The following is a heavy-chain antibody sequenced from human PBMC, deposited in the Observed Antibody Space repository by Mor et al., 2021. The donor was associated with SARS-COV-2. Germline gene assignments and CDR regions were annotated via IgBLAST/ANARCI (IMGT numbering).Heavy chain of an antibody. Sequence: GKGLEWVGRIRLRSDGGTADYAAPVKGRFSISRDDATSTLYLQMDSLKTEDTAVYYCTIYGSGSFQHWGQGTLVTV. J-gene: IGHJ1*01. CDR3: TIYGSGSFQH. CDR2: IRLRSDGGTA. V-gene: IGHV3-15*01. D-gene: IGHD3-10*01.